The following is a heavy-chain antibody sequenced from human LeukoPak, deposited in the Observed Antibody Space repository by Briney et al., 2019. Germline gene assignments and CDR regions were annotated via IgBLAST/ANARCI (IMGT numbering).Heavy chain of an antibody. V-gene: IGHV4-39*01. D-gene: IGHD6-13*01. J-gene: IGHJ4*02. Sequence: PSETLSLTCTVSGGSISSSSYYWGWIRQPPGKGLEWIGSIYYSGSTYYNPSLKSRVTISVDTSKNQFSLQLNSVTAAETAVYYCARSLGSWFPFEYWGQGTLVTVSS. CDR2: IYYSGST. CDR1: GGSISSSSYY. CDR3: ARSLGSWFPFEY.